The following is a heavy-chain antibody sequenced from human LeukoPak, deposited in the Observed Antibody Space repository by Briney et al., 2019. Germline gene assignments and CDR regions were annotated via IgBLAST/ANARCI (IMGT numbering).Heavy chain of an antibody. J-gene: IGHJ4*02. CDR2: IYYTGTT. Sequence: PGGSLRLSCAASGFTFSSFSMNWIRQPPGKGLEWIGSIYYTGTTYYNPSLKSRVTMSVDTSKKQFSLKLSSVTAADTAVYHCARQSNGYYYWGQGTLVTVSS. D-gene: IGHD3-22*01. CDR1: GFTFSSFS. V-gene: IGHV4-39*01. CDR3: ARQSNGYYY.